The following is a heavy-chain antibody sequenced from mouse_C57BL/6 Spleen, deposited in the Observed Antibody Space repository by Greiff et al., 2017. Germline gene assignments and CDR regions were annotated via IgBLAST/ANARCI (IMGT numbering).Heavy chain of an antibody. CDR1: GYTFTSYW. CDR3: AKRGEANWDWFAY. D-gene: IGHD4-1*01. Sequence: QVQLQQSGAELVMPGASVKLSCKASGYTFTSYWMHWVKQRPGQGLEWIGEIDPSDSYTNYNQKFKGKSTLTVDKSSSTAYMQRSSLTSEDSAVYYCAKRGEANWDWFAYWGQGTLVTVSA. CDR2: IDPSDSYT. V-gene: IGHV1-69*01. J-gene: IGHJ3*01.